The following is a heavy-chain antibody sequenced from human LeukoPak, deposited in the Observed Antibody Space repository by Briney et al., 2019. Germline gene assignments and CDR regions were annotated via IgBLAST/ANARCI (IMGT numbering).Heavy chain of an antibody. D-gene: IGHD1-26*01. Sequence: KPSETLSLTCAVYGGSFGGYYWSWLRQPPGKGLEWIGEINHSGSTNYNPSLKSRVTISVDTSKNQFSLKLSSVTAADTAVYYCARGLATTRFDYWGQGTLVTVSS. J-gene: IGHJ4*02. CDR3: ARGLATTRFDY. V-gene: IGHV4-34*01. CDR2: INHSGST. CDR1: GGSFGGYY.